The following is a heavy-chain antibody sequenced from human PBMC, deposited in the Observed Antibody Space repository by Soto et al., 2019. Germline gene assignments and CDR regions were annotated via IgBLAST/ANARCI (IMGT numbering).Heavy chain of an antibody. CDR2: IYPGDSDT. CDR1: GYSFTSYW. D-gene: IGHD2-15*01. V-gene: IGHV5-51*01. Sequence: GESLKISCKGSGYSFTSYWIGWVRQMPGKGLEWMGIIYPGDSDTRYSPSFQGQVTISADKSISTAYLQWSSLKASDTAMYYCARHGSSGGIFATIGHSYYYMDVWGKETTVTFSS. CDR3: ARHGSSGGIFATIGHSYYYMDV. J-gene: IGHJ6*03.